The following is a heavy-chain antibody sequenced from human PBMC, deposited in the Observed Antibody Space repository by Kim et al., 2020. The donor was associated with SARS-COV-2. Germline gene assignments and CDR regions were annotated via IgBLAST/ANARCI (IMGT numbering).Heavy chain of an antibody. CDR1: GGSISSSSYY. Sequence: SETLSLTCTVSGGSISSSSYYWGWIRQPPGKGLEWIGSIYYSGSTYYNPSLKSRVTISVDTSKNQFSLKLSSVTAADTAVYYCARHDSGYYSYYFDYWGQGTLVTVSS. J-gene: IGHJ4*02. CDR2: IYYSGST. D-gene: IGHD3-22*01. CDR3: ARHDSGYYSYYFDY. V-gene: IGHV4-39*01.